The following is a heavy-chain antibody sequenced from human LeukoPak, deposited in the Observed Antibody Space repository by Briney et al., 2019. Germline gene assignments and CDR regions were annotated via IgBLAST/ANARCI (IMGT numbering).Heavy chain of an antibody. J-gene: IGHJ4*02. V-gene: IGHV3-33*06. CDR1: GFTFSSYG. Sequence: GGSLRLSCAASGFTFSSYGMHWVRQAPGKGLEWVAVIWYDGSNKYYADSVKGRFTISRDNSKNTLYLQMNSLRGDDTAVYYCAKDVGKWESLHFFDYWGQGTLVTVSS. CDR2: IWYDGSNK. CDR3: AKDVGKWESLHFFDY. D-gene: IGHD1-26*01.